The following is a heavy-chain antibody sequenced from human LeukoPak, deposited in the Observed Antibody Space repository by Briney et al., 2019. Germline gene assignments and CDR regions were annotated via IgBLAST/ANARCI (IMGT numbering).Heavy chain of an antibody. Sequence: GSLRLSCAASGFTFSSYSMTWVRQAPGKGLEWIGEINHSGSTNYNPSLKSRVTISVDTSKNQFSLKLSSVTAADTAVYYCARVTGSCFGDYWGQGTLVTVSS. V-gene: IGHV4-34*01. CDR3: ARVTGSCFGDY. D-gene: IGHD2-2*01. CDR2: INHSGST. CDR1: GFTFSSYS. J-gene: IGHJ4*02.